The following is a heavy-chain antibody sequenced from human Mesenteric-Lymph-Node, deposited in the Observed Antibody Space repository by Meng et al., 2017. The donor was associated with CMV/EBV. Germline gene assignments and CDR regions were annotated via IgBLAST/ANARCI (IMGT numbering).Heavy chain of an antibody. Sequence: SETLSLTCTVSGYSISSGYYWGWIRQPPGKGLEWIGSIYHNGNTYYNPSLKSRVTMSVDTSNNQFSLKLSSVTAADTAVYYCAREGGMTTSWFDPWGQGTLVTVSS. D-gene: IGHD4-11*01. CDR3: AREGGMTTSWFDP. V-gene: IGHV4-38-2*02. CDR2: IYHNGNT. J-gene: IGHJ5*02. CDR1: GYSISSGYY.